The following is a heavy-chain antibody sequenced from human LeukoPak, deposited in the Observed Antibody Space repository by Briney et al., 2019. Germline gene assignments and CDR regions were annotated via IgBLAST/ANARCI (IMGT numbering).Heavy chain of an antibody. V-gene: IGHV3-23*01. CDR1: GFTFSNIA. J-gene: IGHJ4*02. Sequence: GGSLRLSCAASGFTFSNIAMTWVRQAPGERLEWVSTISGSGESTYYADSLKGRFTISRDNSKNTVYLQMNSLRAEDTAVYYCAKDSQQLASYWGQGTLVTVSS. CDR3: AKDSQQLASY. D-gene: IGHD6-13*01. CDR2: ISGSGEST.